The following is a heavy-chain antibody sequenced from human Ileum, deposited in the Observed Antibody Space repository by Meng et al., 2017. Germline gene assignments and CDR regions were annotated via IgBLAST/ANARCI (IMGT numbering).Heavy chain of an antibody. D-gene: IGHD3-22*01. CDR1: GFTFDRYW. CDR3: ARDGYYDKIDY. Sequence: GESLKISCEASGFTFDRYWMSWVRQAAGKGLEWVANIKQNGSEKNYLDSVKGRFTISRDNAKNSLYLQMNSLRAEDTAVYYCARDGYYDKIDYWGQGTLVTVSS. CDR2: IKQNGSEK. V-gene: IGHV3-7*01. J-gene: IGHJ4*02.